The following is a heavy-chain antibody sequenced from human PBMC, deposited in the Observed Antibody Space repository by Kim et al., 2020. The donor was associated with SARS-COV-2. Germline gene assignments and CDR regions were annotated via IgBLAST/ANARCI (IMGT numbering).Heavy chain of an antibody. V-gene: IGHV3-33*01. CDR3: ARGPPYDILTGYYYGDPFDY. J-gene: IGHJ4*02. CDR1: GFTFSSYG. CDR2: IWYDGSNK. Sequence: GGSLRLSCAASGFTFSSYGMHWVRQAPGKGLEWVAVIWYDGSNKYYADSVKGRFTISRDNSKNTLYLQMNSLRAEDTAVYYCARGPPYDILTGYYYGDPFDYWGQGTLVTVSS. D-gene: IGHD3-9*01.